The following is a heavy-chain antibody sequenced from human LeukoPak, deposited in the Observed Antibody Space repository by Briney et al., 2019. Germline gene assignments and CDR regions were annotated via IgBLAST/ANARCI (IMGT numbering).Heavy chain of an antibody. D-gene: IGHD2-21*02. V-gene: IGHV5-51*01. CDR2: IYPGDSDT. J-gene: IGHJ4*02. CDR1: GYSFTSYW. Sequence: GESLKISCKGSGYSFTSYWIGWVRQMPGKGLEWMGIIYPGDSDTRYSQSFQGQVTISADKSISTAYLQWSSLKASDTAMYYCARGLAYCGGDCYLSPPDYWGQGTLVTVSS. CDR3: ARGLAYCGGDCYLSPPDY.